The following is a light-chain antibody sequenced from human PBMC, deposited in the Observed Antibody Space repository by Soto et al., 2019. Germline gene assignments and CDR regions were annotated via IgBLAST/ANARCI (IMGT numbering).Light chain of an antibody. Sequence: DIQVTQSPSTLSASVGDRVTITCRARQSITRWLAWYQQRPGKAPKLLIYDASSLEGGVPSRFSGSGSGTEFTLTISSLQPDDFATYYCQQYNAYPYTFGQGTELEIK. J-gene: IGKJ2*01. CDR1: QSITRW. V-gene: IGKV1-5*01. CDR2: DAS. CDR3: QQYNAYPYT.